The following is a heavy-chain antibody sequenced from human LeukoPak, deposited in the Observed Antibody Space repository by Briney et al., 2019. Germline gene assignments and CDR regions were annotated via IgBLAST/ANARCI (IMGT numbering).Heavy chain of an antibody. CDR1: GFTFSSHS. CDR3: ARAPYSGSYSDY. CDR2: ISSNGGST. Sequence: PGGSLRLSCGASGFTFSSHSMNWVRQAPGKGLEYVSAISSNGGSTFYANSVKGRFTVSRDNSKNTLYLQMGSLRAEDTAVYYCARAPYSGSYSDYWGQGSTVTVSS. J-gene: IGHJ4*02. D-gene: IGHD1-26*01. V-gene: IGHV3-64*01.